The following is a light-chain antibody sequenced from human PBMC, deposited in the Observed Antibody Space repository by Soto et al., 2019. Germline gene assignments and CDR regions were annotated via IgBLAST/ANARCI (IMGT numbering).Light chain of an antibody. Sequence: EIVLAQSPGTLSLSPGERATLSCMASQSISNNYLAWFQQKPGQAPRLLIYDASSRATGIPDRFSVSGSGTDFTLTISGLEPDDFAVYYCHQYAWSPLTFGGGTKVEIK. J-gene: IGKJ4*01. CDR1: QSISNNY. V-gene: IGKV3-20*01. CDR3: HQYAWSPLT. CDR2: DAS.